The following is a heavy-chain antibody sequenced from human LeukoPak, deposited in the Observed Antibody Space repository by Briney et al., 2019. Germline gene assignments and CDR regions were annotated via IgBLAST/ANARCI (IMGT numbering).Heavy chain of an antibody. Sequence: ASVKVSCKVSGYTLSDLSMNWMRQTPRKGLEWMGSFDPEYGETIYAQKFQGRFTMTEDTSTNTAYMELSSLKSEDTAVYYCARASRYSGYDSQLFDYWGQGTLVTVSS. V-gene: IGHV1-24*01. J-gene: IGHJ4*02. CDR2: FDPEYGET. CDR3: ARASRYSGYDSQLFDY. D-gene: IGHD5-12*01. CDR1: GYTLSDLS.